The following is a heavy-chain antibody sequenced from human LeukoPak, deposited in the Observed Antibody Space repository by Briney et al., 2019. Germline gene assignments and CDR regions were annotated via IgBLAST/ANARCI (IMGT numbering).Heavy chain of an antibody. J-gene: IGHJ4*02. Sequence: ASVKVSCKASGGTFSSYAISWVRQAPGQGLEWMGGIIPIFGTANYAQKFQGRVTITTDESTSTAYMELSSLRSEDTAVYYCARDRNGGSYFDYWGQGTLVTVSS. CDR1: GGTFSSYA. V-gene: IGHV1-69*05. CDR2: IIPIFGTA. CDR3: ARDRNGGSYFDY. D-gene: IGHD1-14*01.